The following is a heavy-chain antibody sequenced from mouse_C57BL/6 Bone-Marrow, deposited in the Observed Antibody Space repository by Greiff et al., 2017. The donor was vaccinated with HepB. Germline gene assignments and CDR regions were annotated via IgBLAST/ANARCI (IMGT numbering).Heavy chain of an antibody. CDR3: AEGWSSAY. CDR1: GYTFTSYW. V-gene: IGHV1-55*01. CDR2: IYPGSGST. Sequence: QVQLQQPGAELVKPGASVKMSCKASGYTFTSYWITWVKQRPGQGLEWIGDIYPGSGSTNYNEKFKSKATLTVYTSSSTAYMQLSSLTSEDSAVYYCAEGWSSAYWGQGTLVTVSA. D-gene: IGHD1-1*02. J-gene: IGHJ3*01.